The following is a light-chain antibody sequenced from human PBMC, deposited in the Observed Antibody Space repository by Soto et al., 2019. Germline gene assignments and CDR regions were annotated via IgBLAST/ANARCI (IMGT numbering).Light chain of an antibody. CDR3: QQYNDYPRT. V-gene: IGKV1-5*01. J-gene: IGKJ1*01. CDR2: DAT. Sequence: DIQMTQSPSTLSASVGDRVTITCRASQSFSSRLAWYQQKPGKAPKFLIYDATILESGVPSRFSGSGSGTEFTLTISSLQPDDFATYYCQQYNDYPRTFDQGTKVEVK. CDR1: QSFSSR.